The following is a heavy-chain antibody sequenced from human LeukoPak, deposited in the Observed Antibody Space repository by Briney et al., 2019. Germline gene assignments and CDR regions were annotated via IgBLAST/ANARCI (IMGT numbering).Heavy chain of an antibody. CDR2: ISSSSSYI. D-gene: IGHD1-26*01. CDR1: GFTFSSYS. J-gene: IGHJ4*02. CDR3: ARDRELPYYFDY. V-gene: IGHV3-21*01. Sequence: GGSLRLSCAASGFTFSSYSMNWVHQAPGKGLEWVSSISSSSSYIYYADSVKGRFTISRDNAKNSLYLQMNSLRAEDTAVYYCARDRELPYYFDYWGQGTLVTVSS.